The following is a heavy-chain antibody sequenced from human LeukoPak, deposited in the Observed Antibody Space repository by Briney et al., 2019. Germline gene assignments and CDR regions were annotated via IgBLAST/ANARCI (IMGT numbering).Heavy chain of an antibody. D-gene: IGHD4-17*01. V-gene: IGHV3-30*04. Sequence: GGSLRLSCAASGFTFSSYAMHWARQAPGKGLEWVAVISYDGSNKYYADSVKGRFTISRDNSKNTLYLQMNSLRAEDTAVYYCARSATTPGTFDYWGQGTLVTVSS. CDR2: ISYDGSNK. J-gene: IGHJ4*02. CDR1: GFTFSSYA. CDR3: ARSATTPGTFDY.